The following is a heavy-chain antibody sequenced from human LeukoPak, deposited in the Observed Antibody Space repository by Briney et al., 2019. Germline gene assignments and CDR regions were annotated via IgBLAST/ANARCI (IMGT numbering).Heavy chain of an antibody. V-gene: IGHV1-2*02. CDR3: AREDCGGDCYKHFDY. CDR1: GYTFSGNY. CDR2: INPKTDGT. D-gene: IGHD2-21*02. Sequence: ASVKVSCKASGYTFSGNYIHWVRQAPGEGLEWMGWINPKTDGTNYAQKFQGRVTMTRDTSISTAYMELSRLRSDDTAVYYCAREDCGGDCYKHFDYWGQGTLVTVSS. J-gene: IGHJ4*02.